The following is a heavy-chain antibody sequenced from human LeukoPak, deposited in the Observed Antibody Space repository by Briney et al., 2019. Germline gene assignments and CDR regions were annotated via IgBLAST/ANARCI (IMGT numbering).Heavy chain of an antibody. CDR1: GFTLSSYS. Sequence: GGSLRLSCAASGFTLSSYSMNWVRQAPGTGREWVSSISSSISYIYYAESVKGRFTISRDNAKNSLYLQMNSLRAEDTAVYYCARDSAVDCSGGSCYSDFQHWGQGTLVTVSS. V-gene: IGHV3-21*01. CDR2: ISSSISYI. CDR3: ARDSAVDCSGGSCYSDFQH. J-gene: IGHJ1*01. D-gene: IGHD2-15*01.